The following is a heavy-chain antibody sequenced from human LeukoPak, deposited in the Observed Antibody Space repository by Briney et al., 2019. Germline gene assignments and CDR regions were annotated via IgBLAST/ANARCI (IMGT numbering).Heavy chain of an antibody. CDR2: ISWDGGST. Sequence: GGSLRLSCAASGFTFDDYAMHWVRQAPGKGLEWVSLISWDGGSTYYADSVKGRFTISRDNAKNSLYLQMNSLRAEDTAVYFCAKSTRAVMAMMDVWGKGTTVTVSS. CDR1: GFTFDDYA. J-gene: IGHJ6*04. CDR3: AKSTRAVMAMMDV. D-gene: IGHD3-16*01. V-gene: IGHV3-43D*03.